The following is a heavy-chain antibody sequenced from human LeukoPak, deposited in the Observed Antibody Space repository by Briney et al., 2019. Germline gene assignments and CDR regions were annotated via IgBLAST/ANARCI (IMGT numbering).Heavy chain of an antibody. Sequence: GGSLRLSCAVSGFTFSGFWMSWSRQAPGKGLEWVSAISGSGGSTYYADSVKGRFTISRDNSKNTLYLQMNSLRAEDTAVYYCAKVGSVQLWFFDYWGQGTLVTVSS. V-gene: IGHV3-23*01. D-gene: IGHD5-18*01. CDR3: AKVGSVQLWFFDY. J-gene: IGHJ4*02. CDR1: GFTFSGFW. CDR2: ISGSGGST.